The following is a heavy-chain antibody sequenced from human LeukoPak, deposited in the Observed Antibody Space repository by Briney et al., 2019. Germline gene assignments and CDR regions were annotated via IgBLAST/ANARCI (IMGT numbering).Heavy chain of an antibody. Sequence: PGGSLRLSCAASGFTFSSYGMHWVRQAPGKGLEWVAFIRYDGSNKYYADSVKGRFTISRDNSKNTLYLQMNSLRAEDTAVYFCAKSPRWDYDSSSLGYFHHWGQGTLVSVSS. V-gene: IGHV3-30*02. CDR2: IRYDGSNK. CDR3: AKSPRWDYDSSSLGYFHH. CDR1: GFTFSSYG. J-gene: IGHJ1*01. D-gene: IGHD3-22*01.